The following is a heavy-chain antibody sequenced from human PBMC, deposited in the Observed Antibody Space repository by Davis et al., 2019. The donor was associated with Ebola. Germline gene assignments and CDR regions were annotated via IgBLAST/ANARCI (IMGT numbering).Heavy chain of an antibody. CDR2: INSDGSST. D-gene: IGHD3-22*01. Sequence: GESLKISCAASGFTFSSYWMHWVRQAPGKGLVWVSRINSDGSSTNYADSVKGRFTISRDNAKNTLYLQMNSLRAEDTAVYYCALGGYDSPIHFDYWGQGTLVTVSS. CDR1: GFTFSSYW. CDR3: ALGGYDSPIHFDY. V-gene: IGHV3-74*01. J-gene: IGHJ4*02.